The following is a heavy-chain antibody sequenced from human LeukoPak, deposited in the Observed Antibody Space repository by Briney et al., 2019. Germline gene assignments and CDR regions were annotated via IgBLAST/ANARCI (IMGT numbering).Heavy chain of an antibody. CDR1: GYTFTNYS. V-gene: IGHV1-18*01. D-gene: IGHD6-19*01. J-gene: IGHJ3*01. Sequence: ASVKVSCKASGYTFTNYSISWVRQAPGQGLEWMGWISAFNGDTNYAQKLQGRVTMTTDTSTSTAYMELRSLKSDDTAVYYCARDTRIEQWLVGDAFDLWGQGTMVTVSP. CDR2: ISAFNGDT. CDR3: ARDTRIEQWLVGDAFDL.